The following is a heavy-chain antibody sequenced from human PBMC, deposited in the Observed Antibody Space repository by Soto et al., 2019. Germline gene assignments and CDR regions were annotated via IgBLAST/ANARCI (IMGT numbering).Heavy chain of an antibody. CDR3: ARGNVVAIDY. CDR2: IYHSGST. D-gene: IGHD2-21*01. V-gene: IGHV4-30-2*01. J-gene: IGHJ4*02. Sequence: SETLSLTCAVSGGSISSGGYSWSWIRQPPGKGLEWIGYIYHSGSTYYNPSLKSRVTISVDRSKNQFSLKLSSVTATDTAVYYCARGNVVAIDYWGQGTLVTVSS. CDR1: GGSISSGGYS.